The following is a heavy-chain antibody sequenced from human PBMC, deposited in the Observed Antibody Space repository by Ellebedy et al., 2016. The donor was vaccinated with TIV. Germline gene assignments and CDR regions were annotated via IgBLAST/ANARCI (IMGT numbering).Heavy chain of an antibody. V-gene: IGHV4-59*01. CDR2: IHYSGNT. CDR1: GGSISSYY. D-gene: IGHD2-15*01. J-gene: IGHJ4*01. Sequence: SETLSLTXTVSGGSISSYYWSWIRQPPGKGLEWIGYIHYSGNTNYNPSLKSRVTMSIDTSKNQFSLNLSSVTAADTAVYYCARGIVVVVAELFYFDYWGHGTLVTVSS. CDR3: ARGIVVVVAELFYFDY.